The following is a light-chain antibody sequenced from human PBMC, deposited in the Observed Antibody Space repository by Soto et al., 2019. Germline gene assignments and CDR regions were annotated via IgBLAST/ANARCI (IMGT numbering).Light chain of an antibody. CDR3: QQYKSSSRT. Sequence: DIQMTQSPSTLSASVGDRVTLTCRASQSISSWLAWYQQKPGKAPRLLIYDASSWESGVPSRFRGSGSGTEFPLTISRLQPDDLATYYCQQYKSSSRTVGQGTKVEIK. V-gene: IGKV1-5*01. J-gene: IGKJ1*01. CDR1: QSISSW. CDR2: DAS.